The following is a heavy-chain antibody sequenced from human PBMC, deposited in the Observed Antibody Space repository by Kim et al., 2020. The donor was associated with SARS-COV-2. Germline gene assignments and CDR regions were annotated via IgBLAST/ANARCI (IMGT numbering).Heavy chain of an antibody. CDR3: AREIGGVLGDY. Sequence: GGSLRLSCAASGFTFSSYGMHWVRQAPGKGLEWVAVIWYDGSNKYYADSVKGRFTISRDNSKNTLYLQMNSLRAEDTAVYYCAREIGGVLGDYWGQGTLVTVSS. V-gene: IGHV3-33*01. CDR2: IWYDGSNK. D-gene: IGHD3-16*01. CDR1: GFTFSSYG. J-gene: IGHJ4*02.